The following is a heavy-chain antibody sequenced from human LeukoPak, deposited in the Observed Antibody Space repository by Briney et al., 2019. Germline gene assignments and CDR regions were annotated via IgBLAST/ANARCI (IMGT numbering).Heavy chain of an antibody. J-gene: IGHJ4*02. D-gene: IGHD6-6*01. CDR1: GDSVSSNSAA. CDR3: ARDQGGYSSSPGEFDY. Sequence: SQTLSLTCAISGDSVSSNSAAWNWIRQSPSRGPEWLGRTYYRSKWYNDYAVSVKGRITINPDTSKNQFSLQLNSVTPEDTAVYYCARDQGGYSSSPGEFDYWGQGTLVTVSS. CDR2: TYYRSKWYN. V-gene: IGHV6-1*01.